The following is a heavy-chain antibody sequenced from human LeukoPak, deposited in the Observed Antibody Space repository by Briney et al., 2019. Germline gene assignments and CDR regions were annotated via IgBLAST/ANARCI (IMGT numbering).Heavy chain of an antibody. Sequence: GGSLRLSCAASGFTFSDYYMSWVRQAPGKGLEWVSAISGSGGSTYYADSVKGRFTISRDNPKNTLYLQMNSLKTEDTAVYYCAAGTDSSGYYYWGQGTLVTVSS. V-gene: IGHV3-23*01. CDR3: AAGTDSSGYYY. D-gene: IGHD3-22*01. CDR1: GFTFSDYY. CDR2: ISGSGGST. J-gene: IGHJ4*02.